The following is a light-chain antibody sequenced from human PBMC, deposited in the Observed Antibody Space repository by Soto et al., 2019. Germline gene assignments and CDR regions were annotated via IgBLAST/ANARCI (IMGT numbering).Light chain of an antibody. CDR1: QNIDSN. V-gene: IGKV3-15*01. J-gene: IGKJ4*02. Sequence: LMPRCPATQSVSAGERATLFCRASQNIDSNLAWCQQKPGQAPRLLIYGASSRAIGIPARFSGSQSGTAFTLTISSRQSEDFAVYYCQQYSAWPLSFGGGTKVDIK. CDR2: GAS. CDR3: QQYSAWPLS.